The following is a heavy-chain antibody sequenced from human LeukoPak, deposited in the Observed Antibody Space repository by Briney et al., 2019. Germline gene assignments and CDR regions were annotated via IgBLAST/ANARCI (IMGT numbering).Heavy chain of an antibody. D-gene: IGHD2-8*01. CDR1: GYTFTGYY. J-gene: IGHJ5*02. V-gene: IGHV1-2*02. Sequence: ASVKVSCKASGYTFTGYYMHWVRQAPGQGLEWMGWINPNSGGTNYAQKFQGRVTMTRDTSISTAYMELSRLRSDDTAVYYCARGVVMVYDPSWFDPWGQGTLVTVSS. CDR2: INPNSGGT. CDR3: ARGVVMVYDPSWFDP.